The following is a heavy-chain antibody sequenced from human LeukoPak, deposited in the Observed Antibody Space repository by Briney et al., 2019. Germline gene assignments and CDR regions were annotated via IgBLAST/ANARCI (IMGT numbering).Heavy chain of an antibody. Sequence: GASVKVSCKASGYTFTGYYMHWVRQAPGQGLEWMGWINPNSGGTNYAQKFQGRVTMARDTSISTAYVELSRLRSDDTAVYYCARDMDSGWYRDWFDPWGQGTLVTVSS. CDR1: GYTFTGYY. V-gene: IGHV1-2*02. J-gene: IGHJ5*02. CDR3: ARDMDSGWYRDWFDP. CDR2: INPNSGGT. D-gene: IGHD6-19*01.